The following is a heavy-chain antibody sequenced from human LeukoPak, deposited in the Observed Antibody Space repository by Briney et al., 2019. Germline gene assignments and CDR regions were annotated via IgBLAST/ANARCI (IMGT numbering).Heavy chain of an antibody. D-gene: IGHD3-22*01. CDR3: ARAHDGYYDSSGYSGRRDY. Sequence: ASVKVSCKASGYTFTSYDINWVRQATGQGLEWMGWMNPNSGNTGYAQKFQGRVTMTRNTSISIAYMELSSLRSEDTAVYYCARAHDGYYDSSGYSGRRDYWGQGTLVTVSS. J-gene: IGHJ4*02. CDR2: MNPNSGNT. CDR1: GYTFTSYD. V-gene: IGHV1-8*01.